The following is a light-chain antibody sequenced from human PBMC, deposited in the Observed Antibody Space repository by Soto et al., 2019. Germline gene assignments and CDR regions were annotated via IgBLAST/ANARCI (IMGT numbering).Light chain of an antibody. CDR3: QQRSNWPWT. CDR1: QSVSSY. J-gene: IGKJ1*01. Sequence: EIMMTQSPATLSVYPGERATLSCRASQSVSSYLAWYQQKPGQAPRLLIYDASNRAAGIPARFSGSGSGTDFTLTISSLEPEDFAVYYCQQRSNWPWTFGQGTKVDIK. CDR2: DAS. V-gene: IGKV3-11*01.